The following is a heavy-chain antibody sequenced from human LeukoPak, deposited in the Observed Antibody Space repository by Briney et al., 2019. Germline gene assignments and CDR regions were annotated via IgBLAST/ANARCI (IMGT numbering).Heavy chain of an antibody. CDR1: GFTFSNAW. J-gene: IGHJ4*02. Sequence: GGSLRLSCAASGFTFSNAWMSWVRQAPGKGLEWVGRIKSKTDGGTTDYAAPVKGRFTISRDDSKNTLYLQMNSLKTEDTAVYYCIVVVTAIWNFDYWGQGTLVTVSS. D-gene: IGHD2-21*02. CDR2: IKSKTDGGTT. CDR3: IVVVTAIWNFDY. V-gene: IGHV3-15*01.